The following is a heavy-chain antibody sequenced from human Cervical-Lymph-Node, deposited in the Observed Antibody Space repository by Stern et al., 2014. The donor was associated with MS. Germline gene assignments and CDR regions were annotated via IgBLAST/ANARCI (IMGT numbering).Heavy chain of an antibody. V-gene: IGHV3-73*01. D-gene: IGHD2-15*01. CDR1: GFTFSDYG. J-gene: IGHJ4*02. CDR3: TRRYCSVSGDSCHSDY. Sequence: EVQLVESGGGLVQPGGSLKLSCAASGFTFSDYGIHWVRQASGKGLEWLGRIRKKAKSHATTYAASVKGRFTISRDDSKNTAYLQMNSLKTEDTAVYYCTRRYCSVSGDSCHSDYWGQGTLVTVSS. CDR2: IRKKAKSHAT.